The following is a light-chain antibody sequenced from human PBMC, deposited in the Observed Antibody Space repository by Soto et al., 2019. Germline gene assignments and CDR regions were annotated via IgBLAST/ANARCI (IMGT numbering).Light chain of an antibody. V-gene: IGKV4-1*01. CDR1: QGVLLSSTNKNF. J-gene: IGKJ2*01. Sequence: DIVMTQSPASLSVSLGERATINCKSSQGVLLSSTNKNFLAWYQQKPGQSPKLLIYWASTRESGVPDRFSGSGSATDFTLTIGSLQAEDVAVYYCQQHLGFPYTFGQGTKLEI. CDR3: QQHLGFPYT. CDR2: WAS.